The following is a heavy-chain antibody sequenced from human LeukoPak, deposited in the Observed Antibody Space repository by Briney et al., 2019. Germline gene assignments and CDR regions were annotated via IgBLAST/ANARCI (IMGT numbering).Heavy chain of an antibody. V-gene: IGHV3-53*01. CDR2: IYSGGST. Sequence: GGSLRLSCAASGYTFSSNYMSWVRQAPGKGLEWVSVIYSGGSTYYADSVKGRFTISRDNSKNTMYLQMNSLRAENTAVYYCARDRAFDIWGQGTMVTVSS. CDR1: GYTFSSNY. J-gene: IGHJ3*02. CDR3: ARDRAFDI.